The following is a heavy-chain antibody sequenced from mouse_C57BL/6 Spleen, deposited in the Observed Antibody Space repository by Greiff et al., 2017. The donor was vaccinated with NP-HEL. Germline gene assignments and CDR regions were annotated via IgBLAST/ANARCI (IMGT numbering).Heavy chain of an antibody. D-gene: IGHD2-1*01. CDR3: ARHEEYYGNPYYAMDY. Sequence: QVHVKQSGAELVKPGASVKLSCKASGYTFTEYTIHWVKQRSGQGLEWIGWFYPGSGSIKYNEKFKDKATLTADKSSSTVYMELSRLTSEDSAVYFCARHEEYYGNPYYAMDYWGQGTSVTVSS. CDR1: GYTFTEYT. V-gene: IGHV1-62-2*01. CDR2: FYPGSGSI. J-gene: IGHJ4*01.